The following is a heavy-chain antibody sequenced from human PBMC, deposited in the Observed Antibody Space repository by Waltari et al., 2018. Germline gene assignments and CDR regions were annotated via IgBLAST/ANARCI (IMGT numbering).Heavy chain of an antibody. J-gene: IGHJ5*02. CDR2: VKDGGSGS. V-gene: IGHV3-7*01. CDR1: GFTFSSHW. CDR3: ARGVRSSGFDGPPFDP. D-gene: IGHD6-25*01. Sequence: EVQLEESGGGLVQPGGSLRLSCAASGFTFSSHWLGWVRPAPGEGLEWGAKVKDGGSGSDYMDSLMGRFAIARDNGKDFLSLQGLSLGVEDTPVYYCARGVRSSGFDGPPFDPWGKGILVSVSA.